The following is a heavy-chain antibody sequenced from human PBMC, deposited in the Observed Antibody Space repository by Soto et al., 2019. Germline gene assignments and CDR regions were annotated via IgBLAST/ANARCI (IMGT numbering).Heavy chain of an antibody. CDR2: INYRGST. D-gene: IGHD3-3*01. CDR3: AKTGFWSGYRVVDY. CDR1: GGSISSSTSY. Sequence: QLQLQESGPRLVKPSETLSLTCTVSGGSISSSTSYWGWIRQPPGKGLEWIGSINYRGSTYYNPYLKSRITISVDTSKNQFSLKLSSVTAADTAVYFCAKTGFWSGYRVVDYWGQGTLVTVSS. J-gene: IGHJ4*02. V-gene: IGHV4-39*01.